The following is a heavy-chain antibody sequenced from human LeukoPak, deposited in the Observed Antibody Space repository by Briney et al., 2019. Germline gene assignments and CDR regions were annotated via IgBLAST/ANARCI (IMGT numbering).Heavy chain of an antibody. Sequence: SETLSLTCTVSGGSISSSSYYWGWIRQPPGKGLEWIGSIYYSGSTYYNPSLKSRVTISVDTSKNQFSLKLSSVTAADTAVYYCARDRADTAMAWGQGTLVTVSS. V-gene: IGHV4-39*07. CDR2: IYYSGST. J-gene: IGHJ5*02. D-gene: IGHD5-18*01. CDR3: ARDRADTAMA. CDR1: GGSISSSSYY.